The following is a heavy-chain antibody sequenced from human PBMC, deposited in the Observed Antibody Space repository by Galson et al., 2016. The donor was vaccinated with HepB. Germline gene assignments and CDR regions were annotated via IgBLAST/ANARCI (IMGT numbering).Heavy chain of an antibody. CDR1: GFTFGDYY. V-gene: IGHV3-11*01. J-gene: IGHJ2*01. Sequence: SLRLSCAASGFTFGDYYMTWIRLAPGKGLEWIAYIDNTDTSGATIYYADSVKGRFTITRDNADNPVYLQMNSLRADDTAVYYCGTEGTPTYYWHFDLWGRGTPVTVSS. CDR3: GTEGTPTYYWHFDL. CDR2: IDNTDTSGATI. D-gene: IGHD1-7*01.